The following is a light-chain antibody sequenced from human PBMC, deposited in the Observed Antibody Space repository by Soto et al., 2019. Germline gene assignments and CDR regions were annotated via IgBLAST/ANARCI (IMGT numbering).Light chain of an antibody. Sequence: EIVMTQSPATLSVSPGERATLSCRASQTVSNNLAWYQQKPGQAPRLLIYGASTGATGIPARFSGSGSGTEFTLTISSLQPEDFAVYYCQQYNNWPQTFGQGTKVEIK. V-gene: IGKV3D-15*01. CDR1: QTVSNN. CDR2: GAS. CDR3: QQYNNWPQT. J-gene: IGKJ1*01.